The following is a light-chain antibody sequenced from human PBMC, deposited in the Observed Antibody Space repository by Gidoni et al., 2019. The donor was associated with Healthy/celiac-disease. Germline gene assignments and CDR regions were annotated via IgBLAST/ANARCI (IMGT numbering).Light chain of an antibody. J-gene: IGLJ3*02. CDR3: QVWDSSTGV. V-gene: IGLV3-9*01. CDR2: RDS. CDR1: NLGTKN. Sequence: SYELTQPPSLSVALGQPARITCGGNNLGTKNVHWYQQKPGQAPVLVIYRDSNRPSGIPERFSGSNSGNTATLTISRAQAGDEADYYCQVWDSSTGVFGGGTKLTVL.